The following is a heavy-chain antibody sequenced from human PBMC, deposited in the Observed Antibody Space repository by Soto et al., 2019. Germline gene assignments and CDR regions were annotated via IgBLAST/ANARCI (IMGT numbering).Heavy chain of an antibody. Sequence: ASVKVSCKASGYTFTSYGIRWVRQAPGQGLEWMGWISAYNGNTNYAQKLQGRVTMSTDTSTSTAYMELRSLRSDDTAVYYCARIRYCSSTSCYTGFDYWGQGTLVTVSS. J-gene: IGHJ4*02. CDR3: ARIRYCSSTSCYTGFDY. D-gene: IGHD2-2*02. CDR1: GYTFTSYG. CDR2: ISAYNGNT. V-gene: IGHV1-18*01.